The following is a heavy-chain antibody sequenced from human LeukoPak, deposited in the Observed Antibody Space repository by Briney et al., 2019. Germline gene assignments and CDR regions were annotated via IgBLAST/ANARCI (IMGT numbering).Heavy chain of an antibody. CDR1: GYTFTNFG. V-gene: IGHV1-18*01. CDR2: ISAYNGNT. CDR3: ARDRDYGDYNTQDLFVY. Sequence: ASVTVSCKASGYTFTNFGISWVRQAPGQGLEWMGWISAYNGNTNYAQRLQGRVTMTTDTSTSTAYMELRSLRSDYTAVYYCARDRDYGDYNTQDLFVYWGQGTLVTVSS. J-gene: IGHJ4*02. D-gene: IGHD4-17*01.